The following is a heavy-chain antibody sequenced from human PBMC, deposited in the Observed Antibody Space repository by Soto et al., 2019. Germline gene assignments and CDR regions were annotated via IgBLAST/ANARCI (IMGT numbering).Heavy chain of an antibody. CDR2: IYSSGST. CDR1: GGAISGYY. J-gene: IGHJ5*02. V-gene: IGHV4-4*07. CDR3: ARGQRFSDWFDP. D-gene: IGHD3-3*01. Sequence: TLSLTCTVTGGAISGYYWTWIRQSDGEGLEWIGRIYSSGSTNYNPSLKSRVTISLDTSMNYFSLRLSSVTAVDTAVYYCARGQRFSDWFDPWGQGTLVTVSS.